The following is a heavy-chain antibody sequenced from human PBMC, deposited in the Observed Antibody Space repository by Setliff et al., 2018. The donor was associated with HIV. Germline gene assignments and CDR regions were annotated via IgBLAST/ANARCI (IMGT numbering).Heavy chain of an antibody. CDR1: GYTLSELS. J-gene: IGHJ4*02. CDR3: AREGDYYFDY. CDR2: FDPEDGET. D-gene: IGHD3-16*01. Sequence: ASVKVSCKVSGYTLSELSMHWVRQAPGEGLEWMGGFDPEDGETIYAEKFQGRVTMTEDTATETAYMELSSLRSEDTAVYYCAREGDYYFDYWGQGTLVTVSS. V-gene: IGHV1-24*01.